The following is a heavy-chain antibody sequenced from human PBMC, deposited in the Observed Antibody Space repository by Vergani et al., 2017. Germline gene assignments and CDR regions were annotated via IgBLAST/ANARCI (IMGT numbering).Heavy chain of an antibody. CDR1: GFTFSDFS. Sequence: VQLVESGGGVVQPGGSLRLSCAASGFTFSDFSMSWVRQAPGKGLEWVSSISSSGTYIYYADSMKGRFTISRDNAKKSLYLQMNSLRAEDTAVYYCARELYRYYYDSSGYDYWGQGTLVTVSS. CDR3: ARELYRYYYDSSGYDY. J-gene: IGHJ4*02. CDR2: ISSSGTYI. V-gene: IGHV3-21*01. D-gene: IGHD3-22*01.